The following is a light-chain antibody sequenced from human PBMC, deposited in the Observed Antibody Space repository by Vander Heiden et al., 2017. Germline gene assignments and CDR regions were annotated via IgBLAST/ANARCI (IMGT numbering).Light chain of an antibody. Sequence: EIVLTQSPATLSLSPGERATLSCRARQSVSSYLAWYQQKPGQAPRLLIYDASNRATGVPARFSGSGSERDFTLTISSLEPEDFAIYYCQQRSNWPAAFGGGTMVEIK. J-gene: IGKJ4*01. CDR3: QQRSNWPAA. V-gene: IGKV3-11*02. CDR2: DAS. CDR1: QSVSSY.